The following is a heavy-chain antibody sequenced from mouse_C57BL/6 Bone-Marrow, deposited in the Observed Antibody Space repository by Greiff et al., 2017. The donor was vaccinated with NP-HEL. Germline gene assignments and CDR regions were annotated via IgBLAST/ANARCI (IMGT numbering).Heavy chain of an antibody. J-gene: IGHJ1*03. Sequence: QVQLQQPGAELVKPGASVKLSCKASGYTFTSYWMHWVKQRPGQGLEWIGMIHPNSGSTNYNEKFKSKATLTVDKSSSTAYMQLSSLTSEDSAVYYCAPLYYGSSYVYFDVWGTGTTVTVSS. CDR1: GYTFTSYW. CDR2: IHPNSGST. V-gene: IGHV1-64*01. D-gene: IGHD1-1*01. CDR3: APLYYGSSYVYFDV.